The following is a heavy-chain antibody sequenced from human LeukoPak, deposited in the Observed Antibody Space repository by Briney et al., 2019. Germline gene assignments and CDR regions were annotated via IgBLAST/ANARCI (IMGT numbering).Heavy chain of an antibody. Sequence: PSETLSLTCTVSGGSISSGSYYWSWIRQPAGKGLEWIGRIYTSGSTNYNPSLKSRVTISVGTSKNQFSLKLSSVTAADTAVYYCTRGSIAYYYMDVWGKGTTVTISS. D-gene: IGHD3-22*01. V-gene: IGHV4-61*02. CDR3: TRGSIAYYYMDV. CDR2: IYTSGST. J-gene: IGHJ6*03. CDR1: GGSISSGSYY.